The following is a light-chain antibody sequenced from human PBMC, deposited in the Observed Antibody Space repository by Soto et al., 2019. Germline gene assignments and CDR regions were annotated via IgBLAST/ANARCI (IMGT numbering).Light chain of an antibody. CDR3: QSYDSSLSAWV. J-gene: IGLJ3*02. Sequence: QAVVTQPPSVSGAPGQRVTISCAGSSSNIGAGYAVHWYQQLPGTAPKLLIFGNNNRPSGVPDRFSGSRSDSSASLAITGLQADDEADYFCQSYDSSLSAWVFGGGTKVTVL. V-gene: IGLV1-40*01. CDR1: SSNIGAGYA. CDR2: GNN.